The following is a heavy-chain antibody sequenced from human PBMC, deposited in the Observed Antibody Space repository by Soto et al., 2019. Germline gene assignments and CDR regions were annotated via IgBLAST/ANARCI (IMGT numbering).Heavy chain of an antibody. V-gene: IGHV1-69*12. D-gene: IGHD5-18*01. CDR3: ARDPLDSYGYFDY. J-gene: IGHJ4*02. Sequence: QVQLVQSGAEVKKPGSSVKVSCKASGGTFSSYAISWVRQAPGQGLEWMGGIIPIFGTANYAQKFQGRVTITADESTSTAYMALSSLRSEETAVYYCARDPLDSYGYFDYWGQGTLVTVSS. CDR2: IIPIFGTA. CDR1: GGTFSSYA.